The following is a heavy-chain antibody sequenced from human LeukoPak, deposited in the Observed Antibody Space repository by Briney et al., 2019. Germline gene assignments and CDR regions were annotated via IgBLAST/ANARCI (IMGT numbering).Heavy chain of an antibody. CDR1: GLTFSRYP. V-gene: IGHV3-23*01. CDR3: AKDQEGYDY. CDR2: ISGSAGDI. D-gene: IGHD6-13*01. Sequence: GGSLRLSCVVSGLTFSRYPMTWVRQAPGKGLEWVSTISGSAGDIHYADSVKGRFTISRDNAKNTLYLQMNGLRVEDTAVYYCAKDQEGYDYWGQGTLVTVSS. J-gene: IGHJ4*02.